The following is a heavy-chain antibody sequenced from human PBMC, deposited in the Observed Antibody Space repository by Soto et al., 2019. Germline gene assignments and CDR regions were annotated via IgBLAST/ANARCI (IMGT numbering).Heavy chain of an antibody. Sequence: VASVKVSCKASGGTFSSYAISWVRQAPGQGLEWMGGIIPIFGTTNYAQKFQGRVTITADESTSTAYMELSSLRSEDTAVYYCARDRDSGSYSYWGQGTLVTVSS. D-gene: IGHD1-26*01. CDR2: IIPIFGTT. CDR3: ARDRDSGSYSY. CDR1: GGTFSSYA. V-gene: IGHV1-69*13. J-gene: IGHJ4*02.